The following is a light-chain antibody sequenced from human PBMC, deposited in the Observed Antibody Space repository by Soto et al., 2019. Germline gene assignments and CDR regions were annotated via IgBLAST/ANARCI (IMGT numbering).Light chain of an antibody. CDR3: QLRRNWPPRT. CDR2: DAS. J-gene: IGKJ1*01. Sequence: EIVLTQSPATLSLSPGERATLSCRASQSVSSYLAWYQQKPGQAPRLLIYDASNRATGIPARFSGSGSGTDFTLTISSREHEEFAVYYCQLRRNWPPRTFGQGTKVEIK. CDR1: QSVSSY. V-gene: IGKV3-11*01.